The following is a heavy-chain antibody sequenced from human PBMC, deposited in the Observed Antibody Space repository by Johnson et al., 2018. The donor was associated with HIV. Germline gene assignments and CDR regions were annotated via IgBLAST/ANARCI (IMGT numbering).Heavy chain of an antibody. CDR3: ARDGWVPHDAFDI. Sequence: QVQLVESGGGVVQPGRSLRLSCAASGFRFSDYYMSWIRQAPGKGLEWVSYISGSGSTIYYADSVKGRFTISRDNAKHSLYLQMNSLRAEDTAVYYCARDGWVPHDAFDIWGQGTMVTVSS. V-gene: IGHV3-11*04. D-gene: IGHD1-1*01. J-gene: IGHJ3*02. CDR2: ISGSGSTI. CDR1: GFRFSDYY.